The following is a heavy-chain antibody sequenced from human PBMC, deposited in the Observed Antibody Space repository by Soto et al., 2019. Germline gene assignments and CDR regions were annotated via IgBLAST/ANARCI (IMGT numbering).Heavy chain of an antibody. J-gene: IGHJ4*02. D-gene: IGHD4-17*01. CDR1: GFTFSRDG. CDR3: AKERSTTTAFDC. Sequence: GGSLRLSCAASGFTFSRDGMSWVRQAPGKGLEWVSYVTDNGRSTYYADSVKGRFSISRDNTKNTLFLQMNSLRAEDTAVYYCAKERSTTTAFDCWGQSALVTVSS. CDR2: VTDNGRST. V-gene: IGHV3-23*01.